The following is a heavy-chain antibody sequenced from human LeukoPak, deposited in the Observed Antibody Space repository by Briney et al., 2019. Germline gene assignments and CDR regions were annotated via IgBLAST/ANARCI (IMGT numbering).Heavy chain of an antibody. CDR1: GGSISSGSYY. D-gene: IGHD3-10*01. Sequence: SGTLSLTCAVSGGSISSGSYYWSWIRQPAGKGLEWIGRIYTSGSTNYNPSLKSRVTISVDTSKNQFSLKLSSVTAADTAVYYCARGGYYYGSGSYFSYYYMDVWGKGTTVTISS. J-gene: IGHJ6*03. CDR3: ARGGYYYGSGSYFSYYYMDV. CDR2: IYTSGST. V-gene: IGHV4-61*02.